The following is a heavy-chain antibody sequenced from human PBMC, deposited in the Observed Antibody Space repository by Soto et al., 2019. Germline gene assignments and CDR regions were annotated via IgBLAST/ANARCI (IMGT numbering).Heavy chain of an antibody. D-gene: IGHD3-3*01. J-gene: IGHJ4*02. CDR2: IVVGSGNT. CDR1: GFTFTSSA. V-gene: IGHV1-58*01. CDR3: AAEGVGTGIWSGYLADY. Sequence: QMQLVQSGPEVKKPGTSVKVSCKASGFTFTSSAVQWVRQARGQRLEWIGWIVVGSGNTNYAQKFQEGVTITRDMSTSTAYMELSSLRSEDTAVYYCAAEGVGTGIWSGYLADYWGQGTLVTVSS.